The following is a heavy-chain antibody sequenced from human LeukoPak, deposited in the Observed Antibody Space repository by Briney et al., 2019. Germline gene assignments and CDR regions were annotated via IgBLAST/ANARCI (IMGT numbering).Heavy chain of an antibody. V-gene: IGHV4-59*12. Sequence: SETLSLTCTVSGGSISSYYWSWIRQPPGKGLEWIGYIYYSGSTNYNPSLKSRVTISVDTSKNQFSLKLSSVTAADTAVYYCASLWPYQLSAFDIWGQGTMVTVSS. CDR3: ASLWPYQLSAFDI. D-gene: IGHD2-2*01. CDR2: IYYSGST. CDR1: GGSISSYY. J-gene: IGHJ3*02.